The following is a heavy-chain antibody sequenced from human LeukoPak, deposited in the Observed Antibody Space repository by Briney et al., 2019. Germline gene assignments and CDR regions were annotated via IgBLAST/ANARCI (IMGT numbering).Heavy chain of an antibody. CDR2: INHSGST. D-gene: IGHD1-1*01. Sequence: SETLSLTCAVYGGSFSGYYWSWIRQPPGKGLEWIGEINHSGSTNYNPSLKSRVTISVDTSKNQFSLKLSSVTAADTAVYYCARELLNRGTTGTGHFDYWGQGTLVTVSS. V-gene: IGHV4-34*01. CDR3: ARELLNRGTTGTGHFDY. CDR1: GGSFSGYY. J-gene: IGHJ4*02.